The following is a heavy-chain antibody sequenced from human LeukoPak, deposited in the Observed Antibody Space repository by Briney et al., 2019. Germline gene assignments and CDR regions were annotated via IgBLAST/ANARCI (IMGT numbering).Heavy chain of an antibody. CDR2: IYHSGST. CDR3: ARGGYYGSGSYFDY. CDR1: GGSISSGGYS. V-gene: IGHV4-30-2*01. D-gene: IGHD3-10*01. Sequence: SETLSLTCAVSGGSISSGGYSWSWIRQPPGKGLEWIGYIYHSGSTYYNPSLKSRVTISVDRSKNQFSLKLSSVTAADTAVYYYARGGYYGSGSYFDYWGQGTLVTVSS. J-gene: IGHJ4*02.